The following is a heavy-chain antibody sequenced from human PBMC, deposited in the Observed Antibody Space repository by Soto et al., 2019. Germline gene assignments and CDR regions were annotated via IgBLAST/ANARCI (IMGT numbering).Heavy chain of an antibody. D-gene: IGHD3-16*02. CDR3: ARDRGVWGSFRYFDY. V-gene: IGHV1-18*04. J-gene: IGHJ4*02. Sequence: QVQLVQSGAEVKEPGASVKVSCKASGYTFSTYVINWLRQAPGQGLERMGWISPYNGNTDYAQELQGRVTRTADASTSTSYMALRSLRTDDTAAYYCARDRGVWGSFRYFDYWGQGTLVALPP. CDR2: ISPYNGNT. CDR1: GYTFSTYV.